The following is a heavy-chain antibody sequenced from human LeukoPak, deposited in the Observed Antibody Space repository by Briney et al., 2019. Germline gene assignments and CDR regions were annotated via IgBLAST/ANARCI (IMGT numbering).Heavy chain of an antibody. V-gene: IGHV4-31*03. CDR2: IYYSGTT. J-gene: IGHJ4*02. D-gene: IGHD5-18*01. CDR1: GGSISSGGFY. CDR3: ARGTTDGYSYGRFDY. Sequence: PSQTLSLTCTVSGGSISSGGFYWSWIRQHPGKGLEWLGYIYYSGTTYYNPSLKSRVTFSVDTSKSQCSLKLNPVTAADTALYYCARGTTDGYSYGRFDYWGQGTLVTVSS.